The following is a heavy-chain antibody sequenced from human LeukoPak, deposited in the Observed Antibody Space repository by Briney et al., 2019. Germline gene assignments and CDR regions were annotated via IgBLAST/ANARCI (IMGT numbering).Heavy chain of an antibody. J-gene: IGHJ4*02. CDR1: GFTFSSYA. V-gene: IGHV3-23*01. D-gene: IGHD2-15*01. CDR3: ARQYCSGGDCYFFD. CDR2: ISGSGGST. Sequence: PGGSLRLSCAASGFTFSSYAMSWVRQAPGKGLEWVSAISGSGGSTYYADSVKGRFTISRDNSKNTLYLQMNSLRAEDTALYYCARQYCSGGDCYFFDWGQGTLVTVSS.